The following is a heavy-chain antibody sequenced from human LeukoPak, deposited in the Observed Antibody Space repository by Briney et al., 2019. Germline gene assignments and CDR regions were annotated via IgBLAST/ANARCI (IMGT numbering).Heavy chain of an antibody. Sequence: GGSLRLSCAASGFTFSSYSMNWVRQAPGKGLEWVSSISSSSSYIYYADSVKGRFTISRDNAKNSLYLQMNSLRAEDTAVYYCARASYCSSTSCYVSHYMDVWGKGTTVTISS. CDR2: ISSSSSYI. V-gene: IGHV3-21*04. D-gene: IGHD2-2*01. J-gene: IGHJ6*03. CDR1: GFTFSSYS. CDR3: ARASYCSSTSCYVSHYMDV.